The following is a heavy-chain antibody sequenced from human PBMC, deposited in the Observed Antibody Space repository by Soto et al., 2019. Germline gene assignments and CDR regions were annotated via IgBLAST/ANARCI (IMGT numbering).Heavy chain of an antibody. CDR2: IYYSGST. CDR1: GGSISSSSYY. V-gene: IGHV4-39*01. CDR3: ARLTVVPAAMTFDY. Sequence: ASETLSLTCTVSGGSISSSSYYWGWIRQPPGKGLEWIGSIYYSGSTYYNPSLKSRVTISVDTSKNQFSLKLSSVTAADTAVYYCARLTVVPAAMTFDYWGQGTLVTVSS. D-gene: IGHD2-2*01. J-gene: IGHJ4*02.